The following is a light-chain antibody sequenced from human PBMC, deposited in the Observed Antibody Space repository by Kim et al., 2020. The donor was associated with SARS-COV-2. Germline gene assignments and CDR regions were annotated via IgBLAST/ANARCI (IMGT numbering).Light chain of an antibody. CDR3: NSRDSTTDHLV. CDR1: SLRSYY. J-gene: IGLJ2*01. CDR2: GKN. Sequence: ALGQTVRITCHGDSLRSYYASWYQQKAGQAPVVVIYGKNNRPSGIPDRFSGSRSGNTASLTITGAQAEDEADYYCNSRDSTTDHLVFGGGTKVTVL. V-gene: IGLV3-19*01.